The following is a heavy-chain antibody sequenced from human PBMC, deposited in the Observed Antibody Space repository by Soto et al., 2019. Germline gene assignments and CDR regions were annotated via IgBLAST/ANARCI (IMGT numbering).Heavy chain of an antibody. CDR1: GGSISSSIYY. V-gene: IGHV4-39*01. Sequence: SETLSLTCTVSGGSISSSIYYWGWIRQPPGKGLEWIGSIFYSGTTYYNPSLKSRVTISVDTSKNQFSLKLTSVTAADTAVFYCARSVQGVVGATSQFDYWGQGTLVTVSS. CDR2: IFYSGTT. D-gene: IGHD1-26*01. J-gene: IGHJ4*02. CDR3: ARSVQGVVGATSQFDY.